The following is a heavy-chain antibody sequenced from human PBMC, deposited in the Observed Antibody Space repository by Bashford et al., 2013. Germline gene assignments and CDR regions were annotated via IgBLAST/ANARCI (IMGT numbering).Heavy chain of an antibody. CDR1: GYTFTGYY. CDR3: ARGEVWWELPNGYGMDV. J-gene: IGHJ6*02. Sequence: ASVKVSCKASGYTFTGYYMHWVRQAPGQGLEWMGWINPNSGGTNYAQKFQGRVTMTRDTSISTAYMELSRLRSDDTAVYYCARGEVWWELPNGYGMDVWGQGTTVTVSS. CDR2: INPNSGGT. D-gene: IGHD1-26*01. V-gene: IGHV1-2*02.